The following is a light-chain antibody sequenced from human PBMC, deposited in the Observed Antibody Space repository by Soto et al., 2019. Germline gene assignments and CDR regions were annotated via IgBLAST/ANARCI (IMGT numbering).Light chain of an antibody. CDR3: QHYYNWPFT. CDR1: ESVSTK. Sequence: EIVMTQSPATLSVSPGERATLSCRASESVSTKLAWFQQKPGQAPRLLIYGASTRATAIPARFSGSGSGTEFTLTISSLQSEDFVVYYCQHYYNWPFTFGPGTKVD. CDR2: GAS. J-gene: IGKJ3*01. V-gene: IGKV3-15*01.